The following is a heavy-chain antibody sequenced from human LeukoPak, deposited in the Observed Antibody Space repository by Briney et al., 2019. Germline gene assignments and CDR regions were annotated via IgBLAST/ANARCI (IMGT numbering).Heavy chain of an antibody. Sequence: GGSLRLSCAASGLTFSTYSMNWVRQAPGKGLEWGSSISSSSSYRYYADSVKGRFTISGDNAKNSLYLQMNSLRAEDTAVYYCARDWRNYCSSTSCYGAAGMDGWGQGTTVTVSS. J-gene: IGHJ6*02. D-gene: IGHD2-2*01. CDR2: ISSSSSYR. V-gene: IGHV3-21*01. CDR1: GLTFSTYS. CDR3: ARDWRNYCSSTSCYGAAGMDG.